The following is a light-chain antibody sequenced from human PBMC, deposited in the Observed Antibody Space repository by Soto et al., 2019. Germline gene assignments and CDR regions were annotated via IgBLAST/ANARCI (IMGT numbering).Light chain of an antibody. J-gene: IGKJ1*01. CDR3: QQYGSSPST. V-gene: IGKV3-20*01. Sequence: EIVLTQSPCTLSLSQGERATLSCRTSQSVSSDYLAWYKQKPGQAPRLLIYGASSIATDIPGTFSGRGSGTDFTLTVSSLEPEDFVVYYCQQYGSSPSTVGQATTVEIK. CDR2: GAS. CDR1: QSVSSDY.